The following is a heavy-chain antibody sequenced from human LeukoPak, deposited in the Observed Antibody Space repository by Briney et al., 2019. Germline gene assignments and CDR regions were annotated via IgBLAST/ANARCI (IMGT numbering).Heavy chain of an antibody. CDR2: VHSSGGT. CDR1: DGSINSDNPY. V-gene: IGHV4-61*02. D-gene: IGHD5-18*01. CDR3: ARGYTYGHGAMFDY. J-gene: IGHJ4*02. Sequence: SETLSLTCTVSDGSINSDNPYWTWIRQPAGKGLEWIGRVHSSGGTDFNPSLRSRVSISLDTSKSQFSLKLSSVTAAGTAVYYCARGYTYGHGAMFDYWGQGTLVTVSP.